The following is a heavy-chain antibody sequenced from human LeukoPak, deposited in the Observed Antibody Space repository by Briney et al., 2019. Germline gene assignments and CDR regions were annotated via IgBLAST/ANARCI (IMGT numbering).Heavy chain of an antibody. Sequence: SETLSLTCTVSGGSISSYYWSWIRQPPGKGLEWIGYIYYSGSTNYNPSLKSRVTISVDKSKNQFSLKLNSVTAADTAVYYCATAVPFQLVHWGQGTLVTVSS. J-gene: IGHJ4*02. V-gene: IGHV4-59*12. CDR3: ATAVPFQLVH. CDR1: GGSISSYY. D-gene: IGHD6-13*01. CDR2: IYYSGST.